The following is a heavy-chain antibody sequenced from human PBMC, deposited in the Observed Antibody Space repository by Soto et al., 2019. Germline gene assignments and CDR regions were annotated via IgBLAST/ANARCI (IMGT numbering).Heavy chain of an antibody. Sequence: GGSLRLSCAASGFTFSSYSMNWVRQAPGKGLEWVSSISSSSSYIYYADSVKGRFTIARDNAKNSLYLQMNSMRAEDTAVYYCARVGKELWYYYGMDVWGQGTTVTVSS. CDR2: ISSSSSYI. V-gene: IGHV3-21*01. J-gene: IGHJ6*02. CDR3: ARVGKELWYYYGMDV. D-gene: IGHD1-7*01. CDR1: GFTFSSYS.